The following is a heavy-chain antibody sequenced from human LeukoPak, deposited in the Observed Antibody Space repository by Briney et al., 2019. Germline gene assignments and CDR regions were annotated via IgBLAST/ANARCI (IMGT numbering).Heavy chain of an antibody. CDR1: GFIFSDYS. Sequence: TGGSLRLSCVASGFIFSDYSMDWVRQAPGKGLEWVSSISSSSAYIFYSDSVKGRFTISRDNAQSSLYLQMNSLRAGDTAVYYCARQAVARPFDLWGQGTMVAVSS. J-gene: IGHJ3*01. CDR2: ISSSSAYI. V-gene: IGHV3-21*06. CDR3: ARQAVARPFDL.